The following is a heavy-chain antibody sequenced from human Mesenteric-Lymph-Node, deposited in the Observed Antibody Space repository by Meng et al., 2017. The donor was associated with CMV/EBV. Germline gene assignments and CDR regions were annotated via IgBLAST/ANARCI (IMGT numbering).Heavy chain of an antibody. CDR1: GFIFTPSY. D-gene: IGHD3-22*01. CDR3: ARGASGYYRTFQY. V-gene: IGHV1-46*01. Sequence: RASGFIFTPSYMHWVRQAPGQGLGWMGLINLSTATTSLAQKFQGRVTMNRDTSTATVYMELNSLRSEDTAIYYCARGASGYYRTFQYWGQGTLVTVSS. CDR2: INLSTATT. J-gene: IGHJ4*02.